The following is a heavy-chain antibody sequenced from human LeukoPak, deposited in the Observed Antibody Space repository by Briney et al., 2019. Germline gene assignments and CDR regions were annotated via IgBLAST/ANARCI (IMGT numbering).Heavy chain of an antibody. CDR1: GFTFSSYA. V-gene: IGHV3-23*01. D-gene: IGHD3-10*01. J-gene: IGHJ5*02. CDR3: AKAFRTMVRGVTARFDP. CDR2: ISGSGGST. Sequence: GGSLRLSCAASGFTFSSYAMSWVRQAPGKGLEWVSAISGSGGSTYYADSVKGRFTISRDNSKNTLYLQMNSLRAEDTAVYYCAKAFRTMVRGVTARFDPWGQGTLVTVSS.